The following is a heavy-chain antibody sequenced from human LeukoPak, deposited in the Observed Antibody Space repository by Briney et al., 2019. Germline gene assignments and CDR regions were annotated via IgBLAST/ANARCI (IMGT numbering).Heavy chain of an antibody. CDR2: INHSGST. CDR3: ARVHHSGPTGYCYYMDV. Sequence: SETLSLTCAVYGGSFSPYYWSWIRQPPGKGLGWIGEINHSGSTNYNPSLKSRVTISVDTSKNQFSLRLSSVTAADTAVYYCARVHHSGPTGYCYYMDVWGKGTTVTVSS. J-gene: IGHJ6*03. CDR1: GGSFSPYY. D-gene: IGHD3-10*01. V-gene: IGHV4-34*01.